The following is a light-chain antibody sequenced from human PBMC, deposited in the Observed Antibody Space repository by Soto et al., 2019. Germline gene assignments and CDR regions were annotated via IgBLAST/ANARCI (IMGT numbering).Light chain of an antibody. J-gene: IGKJ3*01. CDR3: QQYNNWPFT. CDR1: QSVSSN. CDR2: GAS. V-gene: IGKV3-15*01. Sequence: EIVMTQSPATLSVSPGERATLSCRASQSVSSNFAWYQQKPGQAPRLLIYGASTRATGIPDRFSGSGSGTEFTLTISSLHSEDFAVYYCQQYNNWPFTFGPGTKVDIK.